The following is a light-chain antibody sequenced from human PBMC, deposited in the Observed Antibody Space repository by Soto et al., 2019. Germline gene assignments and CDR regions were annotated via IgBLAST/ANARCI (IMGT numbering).Light chain of an antibody. V-gene: IGKV1-39*01. Sequence: DIQLTQSPSSLSASVGDRVTVTCRASQSINSYLNWYQQEPGKAPKLLIYAASSLQSGVPSRFSGSGSGTDFTLTISNLQPEDFATYYCQQSYSTPRTFGQGTRVGIK. J-gene: IGKJ1*01. CDR2: AAS. CDR1: QSINSY. CDR3: QQSYSTPRT.